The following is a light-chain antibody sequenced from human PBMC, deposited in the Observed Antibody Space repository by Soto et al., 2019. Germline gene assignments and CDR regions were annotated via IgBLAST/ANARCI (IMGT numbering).Light chain of an antibody. J-gene: IGKJ1*01. CDR2: AES. CDR1: QGISSY. CDR3: HQYDSYPMT. V-gene: IGKV1-8*01. Sequence: AIRMTQSPSSFSASTGDRVTITCRASQGISSYLAWYQQKPGKAPKLLIYAESTLQSGVPSRFSGSESGTNFTLTISCLQSEDFATYYCHQYDSYPMTFGQGTKVEIK.